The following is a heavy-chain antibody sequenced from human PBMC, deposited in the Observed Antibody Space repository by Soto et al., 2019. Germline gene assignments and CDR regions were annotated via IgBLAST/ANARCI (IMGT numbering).Heavy chain of an antibody. Sequence: QVPLVQSGAEVKKPWSSVTVSCKASGGTFSSYAIHWVRQAPGQGLEWMGGIIPMYGPAKYAQRFQGRVTITADESTTTGYMELTSLTSQDTAVYYCARVTSMVRGVIDNWFDPWGHGTLVTVSS. CDR1: GGTFSSYA. D-gene: IGHD3-10*01. V-gene: IGHV1-69*01. J-gene: IGHJ5*02. CDR3: ARVTSMVRGVIDNWFDP. CDR2: IIPMYGPA.